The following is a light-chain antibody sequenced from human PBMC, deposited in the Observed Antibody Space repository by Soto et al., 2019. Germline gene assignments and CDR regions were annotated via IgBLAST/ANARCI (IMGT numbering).Light chain of an antibody. V-gene: IGKV3-15*01. CDR3: QQYNSWPPWT. J-gene: IGKJ1*01. Sequence: EIVITQSPATLSVSPGERATLSCRASQSVSGHLAWYQQKPGQAPRLLIYGASTRATGIPARFSGSGSGTDFTLTXSSLQSEDFAIYYCQQYNSWPPWTFGQGTKV. CDR2: GAS. CDR1: QSVSGH.